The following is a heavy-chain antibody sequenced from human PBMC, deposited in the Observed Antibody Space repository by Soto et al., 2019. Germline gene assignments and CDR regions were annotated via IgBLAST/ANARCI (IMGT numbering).Heavy chain of an antibody. CDR2: LYNTGST. V-gene: IGHV4-59*01. J-gene: IGHJ4*02. Sequence: QVQLQESGPGLVRPSETLSLTCTVSGGSISSYYWSWVRHPPGKGLEWIGYLYNTGSTNYTPSLKWRVTIRVDASQDLFSLNLGSVPAADTAVYYCARGTRLGSSWYVRYWGQGTLVTVS. CDR1: GGSISSYY. D-gene: IGHD6-13*01. CDR3: ARGTRLGSSWYVRY.